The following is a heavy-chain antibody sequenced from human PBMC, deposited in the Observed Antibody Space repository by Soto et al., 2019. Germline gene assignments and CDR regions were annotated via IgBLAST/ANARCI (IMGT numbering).Heavy chain of an antibody. CDR1: GFTFSSYG. J-gene: IGHJ4*02. V-gene: IGHV3-33*01. CDR3: ARGGAIVLVPAAMSGYGDYGGYFDY. CDR2: IWYDGSNK. Sequence: QVQLVESGGGVVQPGRSLRLSCAASGFTFSSYGMHWVRQAPGKGLEWVAVIWYDGSNKYYADSVKGRFTISRDNSKNTLYLQMNSLRAEDTAVYYSARGGAIVLVPAAMSGYGDYGGYFDYWGQGTLVTVSS. D-gene: IGHD2-2*01.